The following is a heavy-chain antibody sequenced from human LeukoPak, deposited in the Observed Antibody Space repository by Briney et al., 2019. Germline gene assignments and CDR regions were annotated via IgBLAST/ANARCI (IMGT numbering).Heavy chain of an antibody. Sequence: SQTLSLTCTVSGGSISSGDYYWSWIRQPPGKGLEWIGYIYYSGSTYYNPFLKSRVTISVDTSKNQFSLKLSSVTAADTAVYYCARIENFDWLFDYWGQGTLVTVSS. CDR3: ARIENFDWLFDY. D-gene: IGHD3-9*01. V-gene: IGHV4-30-4*01. J-gene: IGHJ4*02. CDR1: GGSISSGDYY. CDR2: IYYSGST.